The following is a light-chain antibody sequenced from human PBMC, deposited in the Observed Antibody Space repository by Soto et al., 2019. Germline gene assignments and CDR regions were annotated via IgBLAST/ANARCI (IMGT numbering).Light chain of an antibody. CDR3: EHYYSSPT. J-gene: IGKJ4*02. CDR1: QSVGSRW. CDR2: GGS. Sequence: EIVLTQSPGTVSLSPGERATLSCRASQSVGSRWLAWYQQKPGQAPRVLIYGGSNRAAGIPERLSGSEYGTDFSLTISSLELEDFAVYYCEHYYSSPTFCDVTKV. V-gene: IGKV3-20*01.